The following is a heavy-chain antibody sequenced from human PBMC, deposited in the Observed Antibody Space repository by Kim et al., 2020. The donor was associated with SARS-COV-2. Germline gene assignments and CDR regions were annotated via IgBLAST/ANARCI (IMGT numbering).Heavy chain of an antibody. J-gene: IGHJ4*02. V-gene: IGHV3-7*03. CDR3: AIGHSFGY. CDR1: GFTFSSYW. CDR2: IKQDGSET. Sequence: GGSLRLSCAVSGFTFSSYWMSWVRQAPGKGLEWVANIKQDGSETNYVDSVKGRFTISRDNAKNSLFLQMNSLRAEDTAVYYCAIGHSFGYWGQGTLVTVPS.